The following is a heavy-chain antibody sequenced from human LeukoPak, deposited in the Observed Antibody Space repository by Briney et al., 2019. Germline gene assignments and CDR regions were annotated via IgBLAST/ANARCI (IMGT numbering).Heavy chain of an antibody. V-gene: IGHV3-23*01. Sequence: GGFLRLSCAASGFAFSNYAMSWVSQAPGKGLEWVSAISGSGGSTYYADSVKGRFTISRDNSKNTLYLQMNSLRAEDTAVYYCAKKLYDSSGYIDYWGQGTLVTVSS. J-gene: IGHJ4*02. CDR2: ISGSGGST. CDR1: GFAFSNYA. CDR3: AKKLYDSSGYIDY. D-gene: IGHD3-22*01.